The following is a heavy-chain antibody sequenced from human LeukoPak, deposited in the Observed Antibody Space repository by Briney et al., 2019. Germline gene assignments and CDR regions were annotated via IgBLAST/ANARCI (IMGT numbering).Heavy chain of an antibody. CDR3: ATLEIGDYYFDY. CDR1: GGSISSRPYY. J-gene: IGHJ4*02. Sequence: SETLSLTCTVSGGSISSRPYYWGWLRQPPGQGLEWIGSISYSGSIHYNPSLKSRVTVSVDTSRNHFSLRLSSVTAADTAVYYCATLEIGDYYFDYWGQGTLVTVSS. CDR2: ISYSGSI. D-gene: IGHD3-16*01. V-gene: IGHV4-39*01.